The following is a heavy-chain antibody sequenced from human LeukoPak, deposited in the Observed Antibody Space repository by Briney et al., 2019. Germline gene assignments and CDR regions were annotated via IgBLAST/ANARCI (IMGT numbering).Heavy chain of an antibody. D-gene: IGHD3-10*01. Sequence: SETLSLTCTVSGGSISTYYWSWLRQPPGKGLEWIGYIFHSGSTNYNPSLKSRVTISVDTSKNQFSLKLSSVTAADTAVYYCARSAGSGSYYPFDYWGQGTLVTVSS. CDR2: IFHSGST. CDR1: GGSISTYY. J-gene: IGHJ4*02. V-gene: IGHV4-59*08. CDR3: ARSAGSGSYYPFDY.